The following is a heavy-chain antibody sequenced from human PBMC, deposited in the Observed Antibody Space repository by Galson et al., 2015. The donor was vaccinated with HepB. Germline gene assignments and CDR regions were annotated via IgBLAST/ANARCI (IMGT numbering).Heavy chain of an antibody. CDR3: ARAGRVSSWYAPPSY. CDR2: ISSSSSTI. CDR1: GFTFSSYS. V-gene: IGHV3-48*02. D-gene: IGHD6-13*01. J-gene: IGHJ4*02. Sequence: SLRLSCAASGFTFSSYSMNWVRQAPGKGLEWVSYISSSSSTIYYADSVKGRFTISRDNAKNSLYLQMNSLRDEDTAVYYCARAGRVSSWYAPPSYWGQGTLVTVSS.